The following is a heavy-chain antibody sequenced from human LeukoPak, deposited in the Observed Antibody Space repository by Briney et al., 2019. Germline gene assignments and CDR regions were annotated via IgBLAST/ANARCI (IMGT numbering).Heavy chain of an antibody. CDR3: ARDIVVVPAAMPTHMDV. V-gene: IGHV1-18*04. D-gene: IGHD2-2*01. J-gene: IGHJ6*03. CDR1: GYTFTGYY. CDR2: ISAYNGNT. Sequence: GASVKVSCKASGYTFTGYYMHWVRQAPGQGLEWMGWISAYNGNTNYAQKLQGRVTMTTDTSTSTAYMELRSLRSDDTAVYYCARDIVVVPAAMPTHMDVWGKETTVTVSS.